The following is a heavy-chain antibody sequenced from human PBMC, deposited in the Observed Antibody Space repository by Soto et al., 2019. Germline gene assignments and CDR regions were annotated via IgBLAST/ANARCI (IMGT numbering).Heavy chain of an antibody. CDR2: ISYDGSNK. J-gene: IGHJ6*02. CDR1: GFTFSSYG. CDR3: AKDLLSYSNYNYYYYGMDV. Sequence: GGSLRLSCAASGFTFSSYGVHWVRQAPGKGLEWVAVISYDGSNKYYADSVKGRFTISRDNSKNTLYLQMNSLRAEDTAVYYCAKDLLSYSNYNYYYYGMDVWGQGTTVTVSS. V-gene: IGHV3-30*18. D-gene: IGHD4-4*01.